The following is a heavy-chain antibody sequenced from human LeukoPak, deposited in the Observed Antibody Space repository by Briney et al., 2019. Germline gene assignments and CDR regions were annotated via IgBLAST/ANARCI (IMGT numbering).Heavy chain of an antibody. V-gene: IGHV4-59*01. CDR1: GGSISSYY. D-gene: IGHD3-9*01. Sequence: SETLSLTCTVSGGSISSYYWSWIRQPPGKGLEWIGYIYYSGSINYNPSLKSRVTISVDTSKNQFSLKLSSVTAADTAVYYCARAYILTGYYGPDPGYYFDYWGQGTLVTVSS. CDR2: IYYSGSI. J-gene: IGHJ4*02. CDR3: ARAYILTGYYGPDPGYYFDY.